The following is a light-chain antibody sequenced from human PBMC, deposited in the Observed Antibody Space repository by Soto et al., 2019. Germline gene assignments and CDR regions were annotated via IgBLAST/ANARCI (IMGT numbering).Light chain of an antibody. CDR1: QSVSRSY. J-gene: IGKJ4*01. CDR3: QQYGSSP. Sequence: EIVLTQSPGTLSLSPGERATLSCRASQSVSRSYLAWYQQNPGQAPRLLIYGASSRATGIPDRVSGSGSGTDFTLTISRLEPEDFAVYYCQQYGSSPFGGGTKVEIK. CDR2: GAS. V-gene: IGKV3-20*01.